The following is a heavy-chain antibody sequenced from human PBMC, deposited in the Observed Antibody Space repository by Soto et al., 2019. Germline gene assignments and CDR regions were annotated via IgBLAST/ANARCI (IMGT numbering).Heavy chain of an antibody. D-gene: IGHD2-8*01. V-gene: IGHV1-58*01. CDR2: IAVGSGYT. J-gene: IGHJ4*02. CDR3: AADATAWQQMVPSDY. Sequence: QMQLEQSGPEVKKPGTSVKVSCKASGFTFTSSAFQWVRQARGQRLEGIGWIAVGSGYTNYAEGFQDRVTLTRDMSTATTYMELSRLTSEDTAIYYCAADATAWQQMVPSDYWGQGTLVTVSS. CDR1: GFTFTSSA.